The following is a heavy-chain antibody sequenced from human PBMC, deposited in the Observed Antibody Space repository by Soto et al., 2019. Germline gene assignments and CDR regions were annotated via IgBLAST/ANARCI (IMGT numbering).Heavy chain of an antibody. CDR1: GDTFNFYT. J-gene: IGHJ4*02. Sequence: QVQLVQSGAEVKKPGSPVRVSCTASGDTFNFYTISWVRQVPGQGPEWMGRIIPMLGMSNYAQKFQGRVTXXXHXXTSTVYMNLSGLTSEDTAVYYCATNYGSGSTHFDYWGQGTLVTVSS. V-gene: IGHV1-69*02. CDR2: IIPMLGMS. CDR3: ATNYGSGSTHFDY. D-gene: IGHD3-10*01.